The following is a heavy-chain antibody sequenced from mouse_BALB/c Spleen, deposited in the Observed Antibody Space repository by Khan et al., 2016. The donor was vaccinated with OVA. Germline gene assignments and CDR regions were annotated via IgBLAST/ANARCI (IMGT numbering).Heavy chain of an antibody. Sequence: VQLKQSGAELVRPGALVKLSCKASGFNIKDYYMVWVKQRPEQGLEWIGWLDPENGNTVYDPKFQAKASITADTSSNTAYLQLSSLTSEDTAVYYCVRRGCGNDWFAYGGQGTLVTVSA. CDR3: VRRGCGNDWFAY. CDR2: LDPENGNT. CDR1: GFNIKDYY. J-gene: IGHJ3*01. D-gene: IGHD2-1*01. V-gene: IGHV14-1*02.